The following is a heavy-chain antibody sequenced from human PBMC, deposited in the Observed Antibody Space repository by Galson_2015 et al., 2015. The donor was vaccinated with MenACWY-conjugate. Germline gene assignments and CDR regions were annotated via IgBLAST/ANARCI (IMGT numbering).Heavy chain of an antibody. CDR2: IDPSDSYT. Sequence: QSGAEVKKPGESLRISCKGSGYSFTRYWISWVRQMPGKGLEWMGRIDPSDSYTNYSPSFQGHVTISADKSISTAYLQWSSLKASDTAMYYCARGGMVVAAVSPTGYGMDVWGQGTTVTVSS. CDR3: ARGGMVVAAVSPTGYGMDV. J-gene: IGHJ6*02. CDR1: GYSFTRYW. V-gene: IGHV5-10-1*01. D-gene: IGHD2-15*01.